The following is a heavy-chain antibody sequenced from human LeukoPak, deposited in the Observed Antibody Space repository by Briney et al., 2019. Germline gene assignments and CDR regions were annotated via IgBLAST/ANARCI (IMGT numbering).Heavy chain of an antibody. Sequence: ASETLSLTCTVSGGSISSSSYYWGWIRQPPGKGLEWIGYIYYSGSTNYNSSLKSRVTMSIDTSKKQFSLKLSSVTAADTAVYYCARETGPTVFDLWGQGTLVTVSS. CDR1: GGSISSSSYY. V-gene: IGHV4-61*05. CDR3: ARETGPTVFDL. CDR2: IYYSGST. D-gene: IGHD4-17*01. J-gene: IGHJ4*02.